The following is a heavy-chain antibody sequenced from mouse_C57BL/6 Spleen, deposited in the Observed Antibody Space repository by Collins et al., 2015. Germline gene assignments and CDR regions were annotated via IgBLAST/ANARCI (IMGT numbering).Heavy chain of an antibody. V-gene: IGHV1-55*01. CDR2: IYPGSGST. J-gene: IGHJ1*03. Sequence: QVQLQQPGAELVKPGASVKMSCKASGYTFTSYWITWVKQRPGQGLEWIGDIYPGSGSTNYNEKFKSKATLTVDTSSSTAYMQLSSLTSEDSAVYYCARSRDGYYDWYFDVWGTGTTVTVSS. CDR1: GYTFTSYW. D-gene: IGHD2-3*01. CDR3: ARSRDGYYDWYFDV.